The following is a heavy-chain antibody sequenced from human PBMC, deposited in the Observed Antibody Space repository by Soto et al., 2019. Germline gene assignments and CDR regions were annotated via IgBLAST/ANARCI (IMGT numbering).Heavy chain of an antibody. CDR3: AKDLPMITFGDPYHGMDV. Sequence: QVQLVESGGGVVQPGRSLRLSCAASGFTFSNYGMHWVRQAPGKGLEWVAIISYDTSNKYYAASVKSRFTISRDNSKNTLDLQMNSLRTEDTAVYYCAKDLPMITFGDPYHGMDVWGQGTTVTVSS. V-gene: IGHV3-30*18. J-gene: IGHJ6*02. CDR1: GFTFSNYG. CDR2: ISYDTSNK. D-gene: IGHD3-16*01.